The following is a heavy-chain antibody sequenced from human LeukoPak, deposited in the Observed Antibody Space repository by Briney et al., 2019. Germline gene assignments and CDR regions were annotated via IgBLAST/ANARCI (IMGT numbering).Heavy chain of an antibody. Sequence: GRSLRLSCAASGFTFSSYGMHWVRQAPGKGLEWVALISYDGSNKYYADSVKGRFTISRDNAKNSLYLQMNSLRAEDTAVYYCARWGAFGGVTGFDYWGQGTLVTVSS. V-gene: IGHV3-30*03. J-gene: IGHJ4*02. D-gene: IGHD3-16*01. CDR3: ARWGAFGGVTGFDY. CDR2: ISYDGSNK. CDR1: GFTFSSYG.